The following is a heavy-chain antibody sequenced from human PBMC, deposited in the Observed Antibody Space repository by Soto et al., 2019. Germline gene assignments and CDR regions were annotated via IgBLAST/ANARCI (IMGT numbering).Heavy chain of an antibody. CDR1: GGSFSGYY. V-gene: IGHV4-34*01. CDR2: INHSGST. J-gene: IGHJ6*02. Sequence: SETLSLTCAVYGGSFSGYYWSWIRQPPGKGLEWIGEINHSGSTNYNPSLKSRVTISVDTFKNQFSLKLSSVTAADTAVYYCARRRQVYYYYGMDVWGQGTTVTVSS. CDR3: ARRRQVYYYYGMDV.